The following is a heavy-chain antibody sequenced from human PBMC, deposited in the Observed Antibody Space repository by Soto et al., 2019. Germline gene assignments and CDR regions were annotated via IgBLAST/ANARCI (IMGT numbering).Heavy chain of an antibody. CDR1: GYTFTSYG. V-gene: IGHV1-18*01. CDR2: ISAYNGNT. CDR3: ARDEGGYSYGYRDYYCGMDV. J-gene: IGHJ6*02. Sequence: QVQLVQSGAEVKKPGASVKVSCKASGYTFTSYGISWVRQAPGQGLEWMGWISAYNGNTNYAQKLQGRVTMTTDTATSTGYMELRSRRSDDTAVYYCARDEGGYSYGYRDYYCGMDVWGQGTTVTVSS. D-gene: IGHD5-18*01.